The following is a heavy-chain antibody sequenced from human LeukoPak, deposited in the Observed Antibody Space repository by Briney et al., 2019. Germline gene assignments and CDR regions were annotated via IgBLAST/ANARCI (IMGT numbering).Heavy chain of an antibody. J-gene: IGHJ5*02. CDR2: IYYSGST. V-gene: IGHV4-59*12. CDR1: GGSISSYY. CDR3: ARIPSPGWFDP. Sequence: PSETLSLTCTVSGGSISSYYWSWIRQPPGKGLEWIGYIYYSGSTYYNPSLKSRVTISINTSKNQFSLKVTSVTAADTAVYYCARIPSPGWFDPWGQGTLVTVSS.